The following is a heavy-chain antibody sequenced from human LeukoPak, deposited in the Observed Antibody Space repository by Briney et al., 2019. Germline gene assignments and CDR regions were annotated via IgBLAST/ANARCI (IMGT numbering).Heavy chain of an antibody. CDR2: IKSKTDGGTT. CDR1: GFTFKNAW. J-gene: IGHJ4*02. D-gene: IGHD2-15*01. Sequence: GGSLRLSCAAAGFTFKNAWMGWVRQAPGKRLEWVGRIKSKTDGGTTDYAAPVTGRFTISRDDSKNTLFLQMNSLKTEDTAVYYCTTDGAYCSGGSCDDFWGQGTLVTVSS. V-gene: IGHV3-15*01. CDR3: TTDGAYCSGGSCDDF.